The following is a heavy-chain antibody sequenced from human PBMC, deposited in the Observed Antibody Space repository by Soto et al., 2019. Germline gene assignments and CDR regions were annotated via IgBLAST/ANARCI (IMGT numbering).Heavy chain of an antibody. V-gene: IGHV3-21*01. CDR1: GFSFSKYK. CDR2: ITGDSSYT. CDR3: SRCFIFHLLTEGFDP. Sequence: GGSLRLSCAASGFSFSKYKMNWVRQAPGKGLEWVSSITGDSSYTYYADSVKGRFTISRDNANNSLYLEMNSLGAEDTAMYYCSRCFIFHLLTEGFDPWCQGPLVTLSS. D-gene: IGHD3-9*01. J-gene: IGHJ5*02.